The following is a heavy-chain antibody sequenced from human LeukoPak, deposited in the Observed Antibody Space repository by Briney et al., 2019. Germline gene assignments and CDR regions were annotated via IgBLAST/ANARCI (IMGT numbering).Heavy chain of an antibody. Sequence: GASVKVSCKASGGTFSSYEISWVRQAPGQGLEWMGGIIPIFGTANYAQKFQGRVTITADKSTSTAYMELSSLRSEDTAVYYCAIGGVARMSSPRKFDPWGQGTLVTVSS. J-gene: IGHJ5*02. CDR3: AIGGVARMSSPRKFDP. CDR1: GGTFSSYE. V-gene: IGHV1-69*06. D-gene: IGHD3-16*01. CDR2: IIPIFGTA.